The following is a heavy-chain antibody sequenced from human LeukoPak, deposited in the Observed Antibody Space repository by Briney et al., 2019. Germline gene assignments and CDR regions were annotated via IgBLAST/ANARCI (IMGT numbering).Heavy chain of an antibody. CDR2: IRYDGSNK. V-gene: IGHV3-30*02. D-gene: IGHD6-25*01. Sequence: GGSLRLSCAASGFTFSSYGMHWVRQAPGKGLEWVAFIRYDGSNKYYADSVKGRFTISRDNSKNTLYLQMNSLRAEDTAVYYCAKDQGSGWTKLGRYLDYWGQGTLVTVSS. CDR1: GFTFSSYG. CDR3: AKDQGSGWTKLGRYLDY. J-gene: IGHJ4*02.